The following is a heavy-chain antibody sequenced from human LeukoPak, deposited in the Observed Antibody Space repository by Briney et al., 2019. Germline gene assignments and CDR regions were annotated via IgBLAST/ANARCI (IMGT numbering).Heavy chain of an antibody. CDR1: GYSFTSYW. V-gene: IGHV5-51*01. CDR2: IYPGDSDT. Sequence: GESLKISCKGSGYSFTSYWIGWVRQKPGKGLEWMGIIYPGDSDTRYSPSFQGQVTISADKSISTAYLQWSSLKASDTAMYYCASISCSGGSCYSLDYWGQGTLVTVSS. CDR3: ASISCSGGSCYSLDY. D-gene: IGHD2-15*01. J-gene: IGHJ4*02.